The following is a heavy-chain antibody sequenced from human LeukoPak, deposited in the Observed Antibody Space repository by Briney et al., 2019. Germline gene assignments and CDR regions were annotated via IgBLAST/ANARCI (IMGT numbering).Heavy chain of an antibody. V-gene: IGHV4-38-2*02. Sequence: SEILSLTCTVSGYSISSGYYWGWIRQPPGKGLEWIGSIYYSGSTYYNPSLKSRVTISVDTSKNQFSLKLSSVTAADTAVYYCAEGTNYFDYWGQGTLVTVSS. CDR3: AEGTNYFDY. J-gene: IGHJ4*02. CDR2: IYYSGST. CDR1: GYSISSGYY.